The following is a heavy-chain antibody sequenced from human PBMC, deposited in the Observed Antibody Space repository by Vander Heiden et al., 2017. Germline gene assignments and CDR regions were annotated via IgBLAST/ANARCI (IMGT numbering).Heavy chain of an antibody. CDR1: GFTYGNYA. CDR2: ITGSGDDT. CDR3: AKGGTSSRPYYFDS. D-gene: IGHD6-6*01. V-gene: IGHV3-23*01. Sequence: EVQLLESGGGLVQPGGSLRLSCAASGFTYGNYAMAWVRQPPGKGLDWFSAITGSGDDTYYADSVKGRFTISRDNSKNTLYLHMDSLRAEDTAVYFCAKGGTSSRPYYFDSWGQGALVTVSS. J-gene: IGHJ4*02.